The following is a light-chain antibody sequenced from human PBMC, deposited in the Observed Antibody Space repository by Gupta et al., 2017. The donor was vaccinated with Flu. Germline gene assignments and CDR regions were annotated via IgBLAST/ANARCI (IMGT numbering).Light chain of an antibody. CDR2: LGS. V-gene: IGKV2-28*01. J-gene: IGKJ1*01. CDR1: QRLLHSNGYNY. CDR3: MQALKNPQT. Sequence: DVVMHQSPLSLPVTPEEPASISCRSSQRLLHSNGYNYLDWYLQKPGQSPQLLIELGSNRASGVPDRFSGSGSGTDLTLKISRVEAEDVGVYYCMQALKNPQTFGQGTKVEIK.